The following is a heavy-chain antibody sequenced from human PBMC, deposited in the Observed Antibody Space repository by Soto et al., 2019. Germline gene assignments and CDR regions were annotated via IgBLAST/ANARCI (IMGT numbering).Heavy chain of an antibody. CDR1: GFTFSYAW. Sequence: EVQLVESGGGLVKPGGSLRLSCAASGFTFSYAWMTWARQAPGKGLEWVGRIKSNSDGGTTDYAAPVKGRFTITRDDSKNMLYLEMNSLKTEDTALYYCTIGADTSGYYYLRASWGQGTRGTASS. CDR2: IKSNSDGGTT. CDR3: TIGADTSGYYYLRAS. V-gene: IGHV3-15*01. D-gene: IGHD3-22*01. J-gene: IGHJ5*02.